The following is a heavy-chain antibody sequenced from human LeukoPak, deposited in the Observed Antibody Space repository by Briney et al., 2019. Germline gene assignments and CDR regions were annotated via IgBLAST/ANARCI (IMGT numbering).Heavy chain of an antibody. Sequence: ASVKVSCKASGYTFTGYYMHWVRQAPGQGLEWMGWINPNSGGTNYAQKFQGRVTMTRDTSISTAYMELSRLRSDDTAVYYCAREGCTNGVCYSFDYWGQGTLVTGSS. D-gene: IGHD2-8*01. V-gene: IGHV1-2*02. CDR1: GYTFTGYY. J-gene: IGHJ4*02. CDR3: AREGCTNGVCYSFDY. CDR2: INPNSGGT.